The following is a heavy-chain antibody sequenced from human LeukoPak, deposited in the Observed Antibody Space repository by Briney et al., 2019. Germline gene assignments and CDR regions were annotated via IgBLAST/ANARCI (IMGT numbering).Heavy chain of an antibody. Sequence: SETLSLTCAVYGGSFSGYYWSWIRQPPGKGLEWIGYIYYSGSTNYNPSLKSRVTISVDTSKNQFSLKLSSVTAADTAVYYCARSEYSSSWAAYYYYYYMDVWGKGTTVTVSS. V-gene: IGHV4-59*01. CDR1: GGSFSGYY. CDR3: ARSEYSSSWAAYYYYYYMDV. CDR2: IYYSGST. J-gene: IGHJ6*03. D-gene: IGHD6-13*01.